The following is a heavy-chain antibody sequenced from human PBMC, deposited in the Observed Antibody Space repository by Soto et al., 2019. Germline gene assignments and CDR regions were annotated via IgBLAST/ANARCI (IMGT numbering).Heavy chain of an antibody. J-gene: IGHJ5*02. CDR2: INSGVAGT. D-gene: IGHD4-17*01. CDR3: ARQPGDYRNWLDP. V-gene: IGHV3-23*01. CDR1: GFTFSNYA. Sequence: EVQLLESGGGLVQPGGSLRLSCAASGFTFSNYAMSWVRQAPGKGLEWVSGINSGVAGTHYADSVKGRFTISRDNFKNTLYLQMNSLRVEDTAVYYCARQPGDYRNWLDPWGQGILVTVSS.